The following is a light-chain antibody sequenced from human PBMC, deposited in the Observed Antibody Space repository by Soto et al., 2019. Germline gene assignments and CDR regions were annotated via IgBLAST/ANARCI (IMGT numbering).Light chain of an antibody. V-gene: IGKV1-12*01. CDR1: QEISSW. CDR2: SAT. J-gene: IGKJ1*01. Sequence: DIPVTQSPSSVSASVGDTVNISCRACQEISSWLAWYQQKPGEPPRLLIYSATNLQSGVPSRFSGSGSGTDYTLTITNLRPDDFATYYCQQAYTFPPWTFGQGTKVDIK. CDR3: QQAYTFPPWT.